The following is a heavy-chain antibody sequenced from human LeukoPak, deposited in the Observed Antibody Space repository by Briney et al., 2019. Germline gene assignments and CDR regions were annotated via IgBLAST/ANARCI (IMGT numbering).Heavy chain of an antibody. D-gene: IGHD3-10*01. CDR3: ARKSDSLMLRGGDC. CDR1: GLTFSSYS. V-gene: IGHV3-21*01. J-gene: IGHJ4*02. Sequence: GGSLRLSCAASGLTFSSYSMNWVRQAPGKGLEWVSSISSSSSYIYYADSVKGRFTISRDNAKDSLYLQMNSLRAEDTAVYYCARKSDSLMLRGGDCWGQGTLVTVSS. CDR2: ISSSSSYI.